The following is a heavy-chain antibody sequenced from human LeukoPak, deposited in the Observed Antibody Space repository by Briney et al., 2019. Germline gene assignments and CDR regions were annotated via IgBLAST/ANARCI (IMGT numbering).Heavy chain of an antibody. CDR1: GGSISSSSYY. V-gene: IGHV4-39*07. CDR3: ARDRLATIQDY. D-gene: IGHD5-12*01. J-gene: IGHJ4*02. CDR2: IYYSGST. Sequence: SETLSLTCTVSGGSISSSSYYWGWIRQPPGKGLEWIGSIYYSGSTYYNPSLKSRVTISVDTSKNQFSLKLSSVTAADTAVYYWARDRLATIQDYWGQGTLVTVSS.